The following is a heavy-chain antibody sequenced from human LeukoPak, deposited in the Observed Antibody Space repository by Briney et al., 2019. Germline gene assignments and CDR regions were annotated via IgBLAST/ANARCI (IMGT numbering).Heavy chain of an antibody. Sequence: GGSLRLSCAASGFTFSSYSMNWVRQAPGKGLEWVSSISSSSSYIYYADSVKGRFTISRDNAKNSLYLQMNSLRAEDTAVYYCARDHSNYYDSSGHDYWGRGTLVTVSS. D-gene: IGHD3-22*01. CDR2: ISSSSSYI. CDR1: GFTFSSYS. J-gene: IGHJ4*02. CDR3: ARDHSNYYDSSGHDY. V-gene: IGHV3-21*01.